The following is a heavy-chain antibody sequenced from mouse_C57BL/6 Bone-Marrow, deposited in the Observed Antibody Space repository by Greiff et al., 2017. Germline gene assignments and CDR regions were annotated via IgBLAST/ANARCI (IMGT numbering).Heavy chain of an antibody. CDR1: GYAFSSSW. V-gene: IGHV1-82*01. J-gene: IGHJ2*01. CDR3: ARSWGPYFDD. CDR2: IYPGDGDT. Sequence: VQLQQSGPELVKPGASVKISCKASGYAFSSSWMNWVKQRPGKGLEWIGRIYPGDGDTNYNGKFKGKATLTADKSSSTAYMQLRSLTSEYSAVYFCARSWGPYFDDWGQGTTLTVSS.